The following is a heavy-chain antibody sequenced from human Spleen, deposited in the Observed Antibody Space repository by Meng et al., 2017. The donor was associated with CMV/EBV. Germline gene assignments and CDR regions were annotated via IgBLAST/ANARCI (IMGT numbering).Heavy chain of an antibody. CDR2: INHSGRT. CDR1: GGFFSGYY. J-gene: IGHJ4*02. V-gene: IGHV4-34*01. Sequence: VQIQEWDADMLTPSATLLLTCSCHGGFFSGYYWSWLRPPPGKGLEGIGEINHSGRTNYNPSIKSRVTISVDTSKNQFSLKLSSVTAADTAVYYCASHIAAAGTGYWGQGTLVTVSS. CDR3: ASHIAAAGTGY. D-gene: IGHD6-13*01.